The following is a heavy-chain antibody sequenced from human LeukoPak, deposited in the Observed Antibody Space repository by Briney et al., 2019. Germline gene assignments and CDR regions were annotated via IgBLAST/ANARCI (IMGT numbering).Heavy chain of an antibody. Sequence: GGSLRLSCAASGFTFSSYWMSWVRQAPGKGLEWVAFIWYDGSHDYYADSVKGRFTISRDNSKDTLYLQMNSLGFEDTAVYYCAKDQLAAEGPYYFDSWGQGALVTVSS. J-gene: IGHJ4*02. CDR1: GFTFSSYW. V-gene: IGHV3-30*02. D-gene: IGHD6-13*01. CDR2: IWYDGSHD. CDR3: AKDQLAAEGPYYFDS.